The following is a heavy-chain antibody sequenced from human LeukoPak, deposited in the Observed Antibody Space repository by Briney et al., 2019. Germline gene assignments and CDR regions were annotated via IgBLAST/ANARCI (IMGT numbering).Heavy chain of an antibody. J-gene: IGHJ4*02. V-gene: IGHV4-59*01. D-gene: IGHD6-13*01. CDR1: GGSISSYY. CDR3: ARGIAAAGKSGLFDY. Sequence: SETLSLTCTVSGGSISSYYWSWIRQPPGKGLEWIGYIYYSGSTNYNPSLKSRVTLSVDTSKNQFSLKLSSVTAADTAVYYCARGIAAAGKSGLFDYWGQGTLVTVSS. CDR2: IYYSGST.